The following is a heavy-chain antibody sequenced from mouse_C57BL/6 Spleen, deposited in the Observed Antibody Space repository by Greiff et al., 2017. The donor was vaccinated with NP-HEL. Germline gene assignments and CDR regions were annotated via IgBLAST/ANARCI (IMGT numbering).Heavy chain of an antibody. CDR3: AIRYYYGSSPWYFDV. V-gene: IGHV1-50*01. Sequence: QVQLQQPGAELVKPGASVKLSCKASGYTFTSYWMQWVKQRPGQGLEWIGEIDPSDSYTNYNQKFKGKATLTVDTSSSTAYMQLSSLTSEDSAVYYCAIRYYYGSSPWYFDVWGTGTTVTVSS. CDR1: GYTFTSYW. D-gene: IGHD1-1*01. CDR2: IDPSDSYT. J-gene: IGHJ1*03.